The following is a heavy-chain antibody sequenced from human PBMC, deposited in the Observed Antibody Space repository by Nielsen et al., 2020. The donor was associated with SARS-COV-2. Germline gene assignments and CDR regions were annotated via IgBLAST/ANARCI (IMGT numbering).Heavy chain of an antibody. D-gene: IGHD6-19*01. CDR2: INHSGST. CDR1: GGSFSGYY. CDR3: ARVRGNGWYKWGQGTLVTVSSGESSQPLSWYSSEGFSAFLGGRQCSGSPANGLYR. Sequence: SETLSLTCAVYGGSFSGYYWSWIRQPPGKGLEWIGEINHSGSTNYNSSLKSRVTISVDKSKNHVSLNLTSVTAADTALYFCARVRGNGWYKWGQGTLVTVSSGESSQPLSWYSSEGFSAFLGGRQCSGSPANGLYRWGQGTLVTVSS. V-gene: IGHV4-34*01. J-gene: IGHJ4*02.